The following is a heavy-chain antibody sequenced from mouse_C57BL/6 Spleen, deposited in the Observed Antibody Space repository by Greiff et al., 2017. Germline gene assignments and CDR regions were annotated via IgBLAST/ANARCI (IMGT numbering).Heavy chain of an antibody. CDR1: GFTFSDYY. J-gene: IGHJ2*01. CDR3: ARGSSSLSFDY. D-gene: IGHD1-1*01. CDR2: INYDGSST. V-gene: IGHV5-16*01. Sequence: EVHLVESEGGLVQPGSSMKLSCTASGFTFSDYYMAWVRQVPEKGLEWVANINYDGSSTYYLDTLKSSFIIARDNAKNTLYLQMSSLKSEDTATYYWARGSSSLSFDYWGQGTTLTGSS.